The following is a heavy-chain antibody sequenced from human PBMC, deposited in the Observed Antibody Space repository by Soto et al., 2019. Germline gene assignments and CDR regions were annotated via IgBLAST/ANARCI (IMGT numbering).Heavy chain of an antibody. CDR3: ARDPTSRDYDILTGYREYGMDV. Sequence: SETLSLTCAVSGGSISSSNWWSWVRQPPGKGLEWIGEIYHSGSTNYNPSLKSRVTISIEKSKNQVSLKLGSVTAADTAVYYCARDPTSRDYDILTGYREYGMDVWGQGTTVTVSS. J-gene: IGHJ6*02. D-gene: IGHD3-9*01. CDR2: IYHSGST. V-gene: IGHV4-4*02. CDR1: GGSISSSNW.